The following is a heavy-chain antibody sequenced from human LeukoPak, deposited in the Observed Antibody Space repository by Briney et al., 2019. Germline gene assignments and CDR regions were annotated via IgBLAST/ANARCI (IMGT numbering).Heavy chain of an antibody. D-gene: IGHD6-13*01. CDR2: INHSGST. CDR1: GGSFSGYY. V-gene: IGHV4-34*01. CDR3: ARDSPTKQQLVLYYFDY. J-gene: IGHJ4*02. Sequence: SETLSLSCAVYGGSFSGYYWSWIRQPPGKGLEWIGEINHSGSTNYNPSLKSRVTISVDTSKNQFSLKLSSVTAADTAVYYCARDSPTKQQLVLYYFDYWGQGTLVTVSS.